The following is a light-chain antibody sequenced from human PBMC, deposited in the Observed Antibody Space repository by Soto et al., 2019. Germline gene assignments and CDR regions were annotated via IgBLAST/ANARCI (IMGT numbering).Light chain of an antibody. CDR2: LGS. J-gene: IGKJ2*01. CDR1: QSLLHSNGYNY. Sequence: DIVMTQSPLSLPVTPGEPASISCRSSQSLLHSNGYNYLDWYLQKPGQSPQLLIYLGSNRASGVPDRFSGSGSGTDSTLKISRVEAEDVGVYYCMQALLTPYTFGQGTKLEIK. CDR3: MQALLTPYT. V-gene: IGKV2-28*01.